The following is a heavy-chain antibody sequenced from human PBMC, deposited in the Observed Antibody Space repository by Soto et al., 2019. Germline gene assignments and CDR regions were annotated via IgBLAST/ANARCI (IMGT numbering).Heavy chain of an antibody. D-gene: IGHD6-25*01. CDR2: IYHSGRT. CDR1: GGSISNGNW. J-gene: IGHJ4*02. CDR3: ERAAAYCLDS. V-gene: IGHV4-4*02. Sequence: QVQLQESGPGLVKPSETLPLTCAVSGGSISNGNWWSWVRQPPGKGLEWIGEIYHSGRTNYNPSLKSRVSISVDTSKNQFSLKLTSVTAADTAIYYCERAAAYCLDSWGQGTLVTVAS.